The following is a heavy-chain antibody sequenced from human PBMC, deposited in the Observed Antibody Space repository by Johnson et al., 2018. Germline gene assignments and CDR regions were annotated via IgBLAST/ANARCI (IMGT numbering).Heavy chain of an antibody. CDR1: GFTFSSYA. V-gene: IGHV3-23*04. Sequence: VQLVESGGGLVQPGGSLRLSCAASGFTFSSYAMSWVRQAQGKGLEWVSAISGSGGSTFYEDSVKGRFTIPRDNSKNTLYLQMNSLRAEDTAVEYCAKGDYGDYVRDYYYYMDVWGKGTTVTVSS. J-gene: IGHJ6*03. CDR3: AKGDYGDYVRDYYYYMDV. CDR2: ISGSGGST. D-gene: IGHD4-17*01.